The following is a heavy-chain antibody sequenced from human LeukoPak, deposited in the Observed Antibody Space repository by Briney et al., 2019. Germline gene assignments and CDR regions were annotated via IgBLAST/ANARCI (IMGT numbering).Heavy chain of an antibody. J-gene: IGHJ4*02. CDR2: ISWDGDTT. D-gene: IGHD6-19*01. Sequence: GGSLRLSCAASGFKFNDFAMHWVRQAPGKRLEWVSFISWDGDTTYYPDSVKGRFTSSRDNIRRSLFLQMNSLRPEDTAFYYCAKAGRGAGTGHYYFDFWGQGTLVSVSS. V-gene: IGHV3-43D*03. CDR3: AKAGRGAGTGHYYFDF. CDR1: GFKFNDFA.